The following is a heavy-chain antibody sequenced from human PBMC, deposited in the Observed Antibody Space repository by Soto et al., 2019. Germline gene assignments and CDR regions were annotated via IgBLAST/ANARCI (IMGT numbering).Heavy chain of an antibody. CDR2: ISASGSGT. CDR1: GFTFRNVA. CDR3: AKGIQGGAYAQIAH. V-gene: IGHV3-23*01. D-gene: IGHD5-12*01. Sequence: GSLRLCCAACGFTFRNVAMGGVRQAPGMGLEWVAAISASGSGTHYTGSVKGRFTISRDNSKNTLFLQMNTLRAEDTALYFCAKGIQGGAYAQIAHWGQGTLVTVSS. J-gene: IGHJ4*02.